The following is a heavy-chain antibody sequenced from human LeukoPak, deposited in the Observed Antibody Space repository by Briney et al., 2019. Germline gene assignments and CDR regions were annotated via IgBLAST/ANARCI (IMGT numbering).Heavy chain of an antibody. Sequence: GGSLRLSCAASGFTFDDYAMHWVRQAPGKGLEWVSGISWNSGSLGYADSVKGRFTISRDNAKNSLYLQMNSLRAEDTALYYCAKADCSSTSCPMFDYWGQGTLVTVSS. V-gene: IGHV3-9*01. CDR3: AKADCSSTSCPMFDY. D-gene: IGHD2-2*01. J-gene: IGHJ4*02. CDR1: GFTFDDYA. CDR2: ISWNSGSL.